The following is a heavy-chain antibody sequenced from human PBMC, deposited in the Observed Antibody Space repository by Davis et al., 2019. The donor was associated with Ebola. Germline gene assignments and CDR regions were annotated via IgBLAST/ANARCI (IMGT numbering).Heavy chain of an antibody. D-gene: IGHD3-10*01. J-gene: IGHJ4*02. CDR1: GFTFSDYY. Sequence: GESLKISCAASGFTFSDYYMSWIRQAPGKGLEWVSYISSSGSTIYYADSVKGRFTISRDNAKNSLYLQMNSLRAEDTAVYYCARDFTMVRGVPDYWGQGTLVTVSS. CDR2: ISSSGSTI. CDR3: ARDFTMVRGVPDY. V-gene: IGHV3-11*04.